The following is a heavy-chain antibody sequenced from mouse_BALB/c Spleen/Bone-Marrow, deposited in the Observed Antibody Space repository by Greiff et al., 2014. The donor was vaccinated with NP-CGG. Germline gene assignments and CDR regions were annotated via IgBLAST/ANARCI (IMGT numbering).Heavy chain of an antibody. CDR1: GYTFTTYT. D-gene: IGHD1-1*01. Sequence: VQVVESGAELARPGASVKMSCKASGYTFTTYTIHWMKQRPGQGLEWIGYIIPSSGYTNYNQKFKDKATLTADKSSSTAHMQLSSLTPEDSAVYYCAIRYYAMDYWGPGTSVTVSS. CDR3: AIRYYAMDY. J-gene: IGHJ4*01. CDR2: IIPSSGYT. V-gene: IGHV1-4*01.